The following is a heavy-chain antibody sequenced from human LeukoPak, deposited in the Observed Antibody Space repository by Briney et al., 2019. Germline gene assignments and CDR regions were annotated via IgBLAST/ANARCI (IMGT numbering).Heavy chain of an antibody. CDR2: ASGSGGST. CDR3: AKDLGSVVTPPSLDY. J-gene: IGHJ4*02. Sequence: GGSLRLSCAASGFTFSSYAMSWVRQAPGKGLEWASSASGSGGSTYYADSVKGRLTISRDNSKNTLYLQMNSLRAEDTAVYYCAKDLGSVVTPPSLDYWGQGTLVTVSS. D-gene: IGHD4-23*01. CDR1: GFTFSSYA. V-gene: IGHV3-23*01.